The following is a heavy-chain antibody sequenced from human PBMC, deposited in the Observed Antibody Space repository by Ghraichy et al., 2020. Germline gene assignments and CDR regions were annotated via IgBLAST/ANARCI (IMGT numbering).Heavy chain of an antibody. CDR1: GASFSGYY. J-gene: IGHJ4*02. V-gene: IGHV4-34*01. Sequence: SETLSLTCAVYGASFSGYYCSWIRQPPGKGMEWIGEINHSESTNYNTSLKSRVTISVDTSKNQFSLTLSSVTAADTAVYYCASRWDDGDTRGPLYWGQGTLVTVSS. CDR2: INHSEST. D-gene: IGHD4-17*01. CDR3: ASRWDDGDTRGPLY.